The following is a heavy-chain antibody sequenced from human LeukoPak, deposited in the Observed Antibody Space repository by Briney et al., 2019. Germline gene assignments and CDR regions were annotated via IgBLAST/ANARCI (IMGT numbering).Heavy chain of an antibody. CDR3: AKDLRYYYGSGSPRPYYYYYYGMDV. CDR2: ISGSGGGT. Sequence: GGSLRLSCAASGFTFSSYAMSWVRQAPGKGLEWVSAISGSGGGTYYADSVKGRFTISRDNSKNTLYLQMNSLRAEDTAVYYCAKDLRYYYGSGSPRPYYYYYYGMDVWGQGTTVTVSS. V-gene: IGHV3-23*01. CDR1: GFTFSSYA. J-gene: IGHJ6*02. D-gene: IGHD3-10*01.